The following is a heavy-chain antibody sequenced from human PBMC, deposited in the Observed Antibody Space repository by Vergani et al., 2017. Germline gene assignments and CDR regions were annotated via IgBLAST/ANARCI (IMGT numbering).Heavy chain of an antibody. CDR2: IIPIFVTA. J-gene: IGHJ6*02. CDR3: ASRDITIFGVVIIRGYYYYGMDF. Sequence: QVQLVQSGAEVKKPGSSVKVSCKASGGTFSSYAISWVRQSPGQGLDWMGGIIPIFVTANYAQKFQGRVTITADESTSTAYMELSSLRSEDTAVYYCASRDITIFGVVIIRGYYYYGMDFWGQGTTVTVSS. D-gene: IGHD3-3*01. V-gene: IGHV1-69*01. CDR1: GGTFSSYA.